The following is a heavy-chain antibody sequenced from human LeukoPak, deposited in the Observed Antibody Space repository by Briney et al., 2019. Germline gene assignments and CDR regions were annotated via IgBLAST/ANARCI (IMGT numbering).Heavy chain of an antibody. J-gene: IGHJ6*02. D-gene: IGHD4-17*01. Sequence: EASVKVSCKASGGXFSSYAISWVRQAPGQGLKWMGGIIPIFGTANYAQKFQGRVTITADESTSTAYMELSSLRSEDTAVYYCASSWLRGLMGMDVWGQGTTVTVSS. CDR3: ASSWLRGLMGMDV. CDR2: IIPIFGTA. CDR1: GGXFSSYA. V-gene: IGHV1-69*13.